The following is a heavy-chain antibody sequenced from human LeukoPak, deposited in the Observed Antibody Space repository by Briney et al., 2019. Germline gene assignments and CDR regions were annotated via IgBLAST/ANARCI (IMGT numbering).Heavy chain of an antibody. CDR3: ARQTTVISFDY. D-gene: IGHD4-17*01. V-gene: IGHV4-30-4*01. CDR1: GGSISSGDYY. Sequence: SQTLSLTCTVSGGSISSGDYYWTWIRQPPGKGLEWMGYIFYRGSMYYNPSLKSRLTISVDTSKNQFSLKLRSVTAADTAVYYCARQTTVISFDYWGQGALVTVSS. CDR2: IFYRGSM. J-gene: IGHJ4*02.